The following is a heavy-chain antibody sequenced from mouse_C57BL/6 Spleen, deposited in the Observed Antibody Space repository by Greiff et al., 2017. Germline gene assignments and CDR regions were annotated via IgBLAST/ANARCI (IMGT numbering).Heavy chain of an antibody. V-gene: IGHV1-47*01. J-gene: IGHJ4*01. CDR2: FHPYNDDT. CDR3: ATMVKGFGYAMDY. Sequence: QVHVKQSGAELVMPGASVKMSCKASGYTFTAYPIEWMKQNHGKSLEWIGNFHPYNDDTKYNEKFKGKATLTVEKSSSTVYLELSRLTSDDSAVYYCATMVKGFGYAMDYWGQGTSGTVSS. CDR1: GYTFTAYP. D-gene: IGHD2-2*01.